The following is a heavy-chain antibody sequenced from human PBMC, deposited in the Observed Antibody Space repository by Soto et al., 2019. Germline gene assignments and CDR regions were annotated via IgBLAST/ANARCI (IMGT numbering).Heavy chain of an antibody. CDR2: IYYSGST. CDR3: ARWQFGDRSIDE. D-gene: IGHD3-10*01. V-gene: IGHV4-31*03. J-gene: IGHJ4*02. CDR1: GGSISSGGYY. Sequence: PSETLSLTCTVSGGSISSGGYYWSWIRQHPGKGLEWIGYIYYSGSTYYNPSLKSRVTISVDTSKNQFSLKLSSVTAADTAVYYCARWQFGDRSIDEWGQGTLVTVSS.